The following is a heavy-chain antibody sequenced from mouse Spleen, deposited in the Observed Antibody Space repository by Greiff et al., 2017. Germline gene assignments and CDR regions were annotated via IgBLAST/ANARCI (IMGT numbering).Heavy chain of an antibody. V-gene: IGHV1-39*01. CDR1: GYSFTDYN. D-gene: IGHD1-1*01. Sequence: VQLKESGPELVKPGASVKISCKASGYSFTDYNMNWVKQSNGKSLEWIGVINPNYGTTSYNQKFKGKATLTVDQSSSTAYMQLNSLTSEDSAVYYCARRGRGSSYPYAMDYWGQGTSVTVSS. CDR3: ARRGRGSSYPYAMDY. J-gene: IGHJ4*01. CDR2: INPNYGTT.